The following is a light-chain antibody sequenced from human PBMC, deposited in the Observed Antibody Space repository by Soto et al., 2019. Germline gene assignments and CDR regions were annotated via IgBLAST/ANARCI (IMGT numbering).Light chain of an antibody. CDR2: KAS. CDR3: QQYHIYSGT. Sequence: DIQLTQSPSFLSPSIGESVTITCRASQVISTSLAWYQVKPGKPPNLLIYKASTLASGVPSRFSGSGSGTEFTLTINSLQPDDFATYYCQQYHIYSGTFGQGTKVDIK. J-gene: IGKJ1*01. V-gene: IGKV1-5*03. CDR1: QVISTS.